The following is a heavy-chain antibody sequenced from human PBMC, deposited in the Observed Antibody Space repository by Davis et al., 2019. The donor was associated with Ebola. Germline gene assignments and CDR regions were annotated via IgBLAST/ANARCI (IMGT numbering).Heavy chain of an antibody. CDR2: IHHSGST. D-gene: IGHD3-22*01. CDR1: GGSITSGGYY. J-gene: IGHJ4*01. Sequence: SETLSLTCTVSGGSITSGGYYWSWIRQHPGKGLEWIGYIHHSGSTNYNPSLKSRVTMSVDTSNNQFSLELISVAAADTAVYFCARDVRLYDSSGFAYFDFWGHGTLVTVSS. CDR3: ARDVRLYDSSGFAYFDF. V-gene: IGHV4-61*08.